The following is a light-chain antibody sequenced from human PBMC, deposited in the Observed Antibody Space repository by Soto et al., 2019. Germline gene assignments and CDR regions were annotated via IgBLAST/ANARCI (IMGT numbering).Light chain of an antibody. V-gene: IGLV2-23*02. Sequence: QSALTQPASVSGSPGQSITISCTGTNSDVGSYNLASWYQQHPGKAPKLVIYEVSQRPSGVSNRFSGSKSGNTASLTISGLQADDEADYYCCSYAGSSAYVFGTGTQLTVL. CDR1: NSDVGSYNL. J-gene: IGLJ1*01. CDR2: EVS. CDR3: CSYAGSSAYV.